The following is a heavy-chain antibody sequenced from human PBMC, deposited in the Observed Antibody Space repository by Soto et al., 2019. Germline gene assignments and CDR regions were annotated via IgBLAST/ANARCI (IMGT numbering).Heavy chain of an antibody. CDR1: GGSISNGGYS. V-gene: IGHV4-30-2*02. D-gene: IGHD2-21*01. CDR2: IYQSGST. J-gene: IGHJ4*02. CDR3: TRGGDAYKNGH. Sequence: PSETLSLTCAVSGGSISNGGYSWSWIRQPPGKGLEWIGYIYQSGSTFYNPSLKSRVTMSLDTSKNQFSLQLTSVTAADTAVYYCTRGGDAYKNGHWGQGTLVTVSS.